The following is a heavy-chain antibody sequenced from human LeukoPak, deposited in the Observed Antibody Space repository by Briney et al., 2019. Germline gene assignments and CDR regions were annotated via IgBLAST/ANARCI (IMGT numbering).Heavy chain of an antibody. D-gene: IGHD3-22*01. CDR2: IKSDGST. J-gene: IGHJ1*01. Sequence: GGSLGLSCAASGFTFSSYWMHWVRQAPGKGLVWVSRIKSDGSTNYADSVKGRFTISRDNAKNTVSLQMNSLRAEDTGVYYCARAPSEIGGYYPEYFRHWGQGTLVTVSS. CDR1: GFTFSSYW. CDR3: ARAPSEIGGYYPEYFRH. V-gene: IGHV3-74*01.